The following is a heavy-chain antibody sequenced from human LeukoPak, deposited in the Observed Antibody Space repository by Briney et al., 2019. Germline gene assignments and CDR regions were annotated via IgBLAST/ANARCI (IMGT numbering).Heavy chain of an antibody. CDR3: ARGLGSGRHAFDI. J-gene: IGHJ3*02. V-gene: IGHV3-30*04. CDR2: ISYDGGNK. D-gene: IGHD3-10*01. Sequence: GRSLRLSCAASGFTFSSYAMHWVRQAPGKGLEWVAVISYDGGNKYYADSVKGRFTISRDNSKNTLYLQMNSLRAEDTAVYYCARGLGSGRHAFDIWGQGTMVTVSS. CDR1: GFTFSSYA.